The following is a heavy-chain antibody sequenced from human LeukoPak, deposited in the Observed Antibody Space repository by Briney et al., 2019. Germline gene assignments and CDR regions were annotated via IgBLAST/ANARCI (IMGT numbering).Heavy chain of an antibody. CDR1: GFTVSSNY. J-gene: IGHJ6*02. D-gene: IGHD3-22*01. CDR2: IYSGGST. Sequence: GGSLRLSCAASGFTVSSNYMSWVRQAPGEGLEWVSVIYSGGSTYYADSVKGRFTISRDNSKNTLYLQMNSLRAEDTAVYYCARGEYSGYYLRYYYYYGMDVWGQGTTVTVSS. V-gene: IGHV3-66*01. CDR3: ARGEYSGYYLRYYYYYGMDV.